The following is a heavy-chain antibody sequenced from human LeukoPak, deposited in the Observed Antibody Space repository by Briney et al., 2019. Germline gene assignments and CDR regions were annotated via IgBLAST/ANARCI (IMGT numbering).Heavy chain of an antibody. V-gene: IGHV3-66*01. CDR3: ARDLPRYSYGYYFDY. CDR2: IYSGGST. Sequence: PGGSLRLSCAASGLTVSSNYMSWVRQAPGKGLEWVSSIYSGGSTYYADSVKGRFTISRDNSKNTLYLQMNSLRAEDTAVYYCARDLPRYSYGYYFDYWGQGTLVTVSS. J-gene: IGHJ4*02. CDR1: GLTVSSNY. D-gene: IGHD5-18*01.